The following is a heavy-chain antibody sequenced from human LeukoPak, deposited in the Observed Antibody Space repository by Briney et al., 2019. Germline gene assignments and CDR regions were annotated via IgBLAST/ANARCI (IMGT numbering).Heavy chain of an antibody. J-gene: IGHJ4*02. CDR2: IYVSGTT. D-gene: IGHD5-24*01. V-gene: IGHV4-61*02. CDR1: GGSISSSTSGWGWY. CDR3: ARENYPPQSQNYFDY. Sequence: SETLSLTCTVSGGSISSSTSGWGWYWSWIRQPAGRGLEWVGRIYVSGTTNYNPSLKGRVTMSLDTLKNQFSLNLKSVIAADTAVCYCARENYPPQSQNYFDYWGQGILVTVSS.